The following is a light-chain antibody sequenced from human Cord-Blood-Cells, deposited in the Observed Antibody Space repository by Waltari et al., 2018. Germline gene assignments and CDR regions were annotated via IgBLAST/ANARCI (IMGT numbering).Light chain of an antibody. CDR1: SSDVGSYNL. Sequence: QSALTQPASVSGSPGQSITISCTGTSSDVGSYNLVSWYQQHPGKAPKLMIYEGSKRPSCVSTRFSGSKSGNTASLTISGLQAEDEADYYCCSYAGSSTWVFGGGTKLTVL. CDR2: EGS. CDR3: CSYAGSSTWV. J-gene: IGLJ3*02. V-gene: IGLV2-23*01.